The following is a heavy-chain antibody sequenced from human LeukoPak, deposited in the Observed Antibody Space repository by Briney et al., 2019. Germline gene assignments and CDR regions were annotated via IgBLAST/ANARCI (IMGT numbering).Heavy chain of an antibody. Sequence: HPGGSLRLSCAASGFTFSTYAMTWVRQAPGKGLEWLSAISGDGVYIYYSESVKGRFTNSRDNSKSTLYLQMSNLRAEDTAVYYCAKNRATGMAFYDYWGQGIQVTISS. V-gene: IGHV3-23*01. CDR2: ISGDGVYI. J-gene: IGHJ4*02. D-gene: IGHD5-18*01. CDR3: AKNRATGMAFYDY. CDR1: GFTFSTYA.